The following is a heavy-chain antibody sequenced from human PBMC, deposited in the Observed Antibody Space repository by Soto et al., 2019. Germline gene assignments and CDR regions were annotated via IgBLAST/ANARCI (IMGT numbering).Heavy chain of an antibody. V-gene: IGHV3-53*01. CDR2: IYSGSST. CDR3: ARVQPDYFDY. Sequence: GGSLRLSCAASDITVSSNYMSWVRQAPGKGLEWVSVIYSGSSTYYADSVKGRFAISRDNSKNTLYLQMNSLRAEDTAVYYCARVQPDYFDYWGQGTPVTVSS. D-gene: IGHD1-1*01. CDR1: DITVSSNY. J-gene: IGHJ4*02.